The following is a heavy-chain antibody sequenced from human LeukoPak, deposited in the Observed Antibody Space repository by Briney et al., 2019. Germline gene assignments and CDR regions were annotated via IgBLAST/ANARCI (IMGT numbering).Heavy chain of an antibody. D-gene: IGHD2-15*01. J-gene: IGHJ6*02. V-gene: IGHV1-69*13. CDR2: IIPILGTA. CDR1: GGTFSSYA. CDR3: ARGLGKEGYCSGGSCSYYYYGMDV. Sequence: SVKVSCKASGGTFSSYAISWVRQAPGQGLEWMGGIIPILGTANYAQKFQGRVTITADESTSTAYMELSSLRSEDTAVYYCARGLGKEGYCSGGSCSYYYYGMDVWGQGTTVTVSS.